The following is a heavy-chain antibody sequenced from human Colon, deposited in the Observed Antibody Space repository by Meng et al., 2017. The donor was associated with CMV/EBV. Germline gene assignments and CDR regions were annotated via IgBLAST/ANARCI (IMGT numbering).Heavy chain of an antibody. CDR3: TRDFVGFSTEDYYGFSPFDI. CDR1: GHTFTSYG. D-gene: IGHD3-22*01. Sequence: ASGKVSCNASGHTFTSYGISWARQAPGQGLEWMGWISAYNGNTYYAQKLQDRVTMTTDTPTSTAYMELRSLRSDDTAVYYCTRDFVGFSTEDYYGFSPFDIWGQGTMVTVSS. J-gene: IGHJ3*02. CDR2: ISAYNGNT. V-gene: IGHV1-18*01.